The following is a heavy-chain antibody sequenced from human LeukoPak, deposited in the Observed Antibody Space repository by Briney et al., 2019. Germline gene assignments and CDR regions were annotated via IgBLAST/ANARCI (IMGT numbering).Heavy chain of an antibody. CDR1: GFTFSSYS. Sequence: ESLRLSCAASGFTFSSYSMNWVRQAPGKGLEWVSSISSSSSYIYYADSVKGRFTISRDNAKNSLYLQMNSLRAEDTAVYYCARARVGGYCSGGSCYQRGAFDIWGQGTMVTVSS. D-gene: IGHD2-15*01. V-gene: IGHV3-21*01. CDR3: ARARVGGYCSGGSCYQRGAFDI. J-gene: IGHJ3*02. CDR2: ISSSSSYI.